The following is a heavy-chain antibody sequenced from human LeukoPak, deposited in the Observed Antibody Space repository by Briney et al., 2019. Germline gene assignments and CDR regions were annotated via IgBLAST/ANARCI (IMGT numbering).Heavy chain of an antibody. D-gene: IGHD2-15*01. CDR3: AKDQGQGRYYYYYGMDV. Sequence: GGSLRLSCAASGFTFSSYEMNWVRQAPGKGLEWVSYISSSGGTIYYAGSVKGRFTISRDNAKNSLFLQMNSLRAEDTAVYYCAKDQGQGRYYYYYGMDVWGQGTTVTVSS. V-gene: IGHV3-48*03. J-gene: IGHJ6*02. CDR2: ISSSGGTI. CDR1: GFTFSSYE.